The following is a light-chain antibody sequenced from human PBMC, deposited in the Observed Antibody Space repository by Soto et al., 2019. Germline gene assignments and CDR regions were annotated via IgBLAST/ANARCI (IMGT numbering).Light chain of an antibody. CDR1: TSNIGSNY. CDR2: SNS. V-gene: IGLV1-44*01. J-gene: IGLJ2*01. Sequence: QSVLTQPPSVSETPGQRVDLSCSGSTSNIGSNYVNWYQQLPGTAPKAVIYSNSLRPSGVPDRFSGSKSGTSASLAISGLQSEDEADYYCAAWDDSLEGVLFGGGTKLTVL. CDR3: AAWDDSLEGVL.